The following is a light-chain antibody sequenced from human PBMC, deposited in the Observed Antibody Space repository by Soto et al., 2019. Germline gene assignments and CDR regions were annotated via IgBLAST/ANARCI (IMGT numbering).Light chain of an antibody. CDR1: QDISNY. CDR2: DAS. V-gene: IGKV1-33*01. Sequence: DIQMTQSPSSLSASVGDRVTITCQASQDISNYLNWYQQKPGKAPKLLIYDASNLETGVPSRFSGSGSATYFPFTISSLQTEDIATYYCQQYDNLLLTFGGGTKVEIK. J-gene: IGKJ4*01. CDR3: QQYDNLLLT.